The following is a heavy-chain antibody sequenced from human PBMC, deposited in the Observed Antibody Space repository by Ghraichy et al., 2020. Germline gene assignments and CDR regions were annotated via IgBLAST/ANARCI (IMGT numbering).Heavy chain of an antibody. CDR3: AGAGGGWELIEGPRPIIFHFDD. CDR2: IYYSGST. J-gene: IGHJ4*02. D-gene: IGHD1-26*01. Sequence: SETLSLTCTVSGGSISSSSYYWGWIRQPPGKGLEWIGSIYYSGSTYYNPSLKSRVTISVDTSKNQFSLKLSSVTAADTAVYYCAGAGGGWELIEGPRPIIFHFDDWGQGTLVTVSS. V-gene: IGHV4-39*01. CDR1: GGSISSSSYY.